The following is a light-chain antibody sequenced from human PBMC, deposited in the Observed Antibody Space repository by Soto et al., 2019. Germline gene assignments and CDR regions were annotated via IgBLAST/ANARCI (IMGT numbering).Light chain of an antibody. V-gene: IGKV1-5*03. CDR3: QEHYSYIRT. Sequence: DIQMTQSPSTLSASVGDRVTITCRASQSIGGWLAWYQQKPGKAPKLLIYEASVLENGVPSRFSGSGSGTEFTLAIESLQPDDFATYYCQEHYSYIRTFGRGTKGDIK. J-gene: IGKJ4*02. CDR2: EAS. CDR1: QSIGGW.